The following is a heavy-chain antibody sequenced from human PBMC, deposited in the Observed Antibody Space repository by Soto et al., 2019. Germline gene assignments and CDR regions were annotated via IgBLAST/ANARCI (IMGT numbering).Heavy chain of an antibody. CDR3: ARESYCGGDCYQYFDY. Sequence: PGGSLRLSCAASGFTFSSYAMSWVRQAPGKGLEWVSAISGSGGSTYYADSVKGRFTISRDNSKNTLYLQMNSLRAEDTAVYYCARESYCGGDCYQYFDYWGQGTLVTVSS. CDR1: GFTFSSYA. CDR2: ISGSGGST. V-gene: IGHV3-23*01. J-gene: IGHJ4*02. D-gene: IGHD2-21*02.